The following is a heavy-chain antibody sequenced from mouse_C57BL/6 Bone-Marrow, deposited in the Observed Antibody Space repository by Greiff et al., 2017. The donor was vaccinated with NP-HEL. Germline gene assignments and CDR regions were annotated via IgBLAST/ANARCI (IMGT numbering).Heavy chain of an antibody. CDR3: SSTTGFAY. Sequence: VQLQQSGPELVKPGASVKISCKASGYSFTGYYMNWVKQSPEKSLEWIGVINPSTGGTTYNQKFKAKATLTVDKSSSTAYMQLKSLTSEDSAVYYCSSTTGFAYWGQGTLVTVSA. CDR2: INPSTGGT. J-gene: IGHJ3*01. CDR1: GYSFTGYY. V-gene: IGHV1-42*01. D-gene: IGHD1-1*01.